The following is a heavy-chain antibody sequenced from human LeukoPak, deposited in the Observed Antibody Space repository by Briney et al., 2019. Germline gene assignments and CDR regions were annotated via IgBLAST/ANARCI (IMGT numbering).Heavy chain of an antibody. V-gene: IGHV3-21*01. CDR1: GFTFSSYS. Sequence: KPGGSLRLSCAASGFTFSSYSMNWARQAPGKGLEWVSSISSSSSYIYYADSVKGRFTISRDNAKNSLYLQMNSLRAEDTAVYYCARDEGDFWSGYYFDYWGQGTLVTVSS. D-gene: IGHD3-3*01. J-gene: IGHJ4*02. CDR2: ISSSSSYI. CDR3: ARDEGDFWSGYYFDY.